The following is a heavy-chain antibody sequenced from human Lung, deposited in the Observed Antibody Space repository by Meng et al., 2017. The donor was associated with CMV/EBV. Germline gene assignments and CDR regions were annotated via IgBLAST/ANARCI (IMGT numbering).Heavy chain of an antibody. J-gene: IGHJ2*01. CDR1: GFWFSNYA. CDR2: IYNAAGR. V-gene: IGHV3-23*03. D-gene: IGHD1-26*01. Sequence: RLSCVASGFWFSNYAMAWVRQAPGKGLEWVSNIYNAAGRDPMKGRFTISRDNSKSTLYLQMNSLRVEDTAVYYCAKASGALYWHFDLWGRGTLVTVSS. CDR3: AKASGALYWHFDL.